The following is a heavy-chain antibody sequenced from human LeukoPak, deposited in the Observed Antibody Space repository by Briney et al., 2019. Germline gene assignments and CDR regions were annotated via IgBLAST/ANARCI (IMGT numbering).Heavy chain of an antibody. J-gene: IGHJ3*02. D-gene: IGHD1-26*01. CDR3: ARSSAYYNEADI. V-gene: IGHV1-2*02. CDR2: INPNSGGT. CDR1: GYTFTGYY. Sequence: ASVKVSCKASGYTFTGYYMHWVRQAPGQGLEWMGWINPNSGGTNYAQKFQGRVTMTRDTSISTVYMELSSLRSEDTAMYYCARSSAYYNEADIWGQGTMVTVSS.